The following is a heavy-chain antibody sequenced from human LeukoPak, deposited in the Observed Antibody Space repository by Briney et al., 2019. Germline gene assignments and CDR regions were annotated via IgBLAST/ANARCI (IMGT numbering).Heavy chain of an antibody. CDR1: GFSFGSYT. CDR3: ARSGSSYYLDY. Sequence: PGGSLRLSCAASGFSFGSYTMNWVRQAPGKGLEWVSSITSCSSYIYYADSVKGRFTISRDNAKNSLYLQMNSLRAEDTAVYYCARSGSSYYLDYWGQGTLVTVSS. J-gene: IGHJ4*02. V-gene: IGHV3-21*01. CDR2: ITSCSSYI.